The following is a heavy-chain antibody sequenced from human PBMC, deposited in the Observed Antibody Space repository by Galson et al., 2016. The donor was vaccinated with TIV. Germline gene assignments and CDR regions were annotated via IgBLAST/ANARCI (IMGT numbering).Heavy chain of an antibody. Sequence: SVKVSCKASGYTFTSYGITWVRQAPGQGLEWMGWISTYNGNTNYAQKLQGRVSITRDTSTGTAYMELTSLRPDDTAVYYWGRPAMTGYFDYWGQGTLVTGSS. CDR1: GYTFTSYG. D-gene: IGHD1-14*01. J-gene: IGHJ4*02. CDR2: ISTYNGNT. CDR3: GRPAMTGYFDY. V-gene: IGHV1-18*01.